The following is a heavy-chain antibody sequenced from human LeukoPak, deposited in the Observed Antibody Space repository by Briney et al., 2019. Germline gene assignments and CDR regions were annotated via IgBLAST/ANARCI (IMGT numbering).Heavy chain of an antibody. D-gene: IGHD3-10*01. V-gene: IGHV1-2*02. CDR1: GYTFTGYY. CDR3: ARDMRPHYYYGSGSYFDY. J-gene: IGHJ4*02. CDR2: INPNSGGT. Sequence: ASVKVSCKASGYTFTGYYMHWVRLAPGQGLEWMGWINPNSGGTNYAQKFQGRVTMTRDTSISTAYMELSRLRSDDTAVYYCARDMRPHYYYGSGSYFDYWGQGTLVTVSS.